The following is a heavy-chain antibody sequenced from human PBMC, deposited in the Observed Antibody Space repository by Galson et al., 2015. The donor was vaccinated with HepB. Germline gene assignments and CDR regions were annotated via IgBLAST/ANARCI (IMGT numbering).Heavy chain of an antibody. D-gene: IGHD6-19*01. J-gene: IGHJ4*02. V-gene: IGHV3-30*18. CDR3: AKDPYLYSALAGTMAGFDY. Sequence: SLRLSCAASGFTFSNYGMHWVRQAPGKGLEWVAVISYDGSNKYYADPVKGRFTIPRDNSKNTLYLQMNSLRAEDTALYYCAKDPYLYSALAGTMAGFDYWGQGTLVTVSS. CDR2: ISYDGSNK. CDR1: GFTFSNYG.